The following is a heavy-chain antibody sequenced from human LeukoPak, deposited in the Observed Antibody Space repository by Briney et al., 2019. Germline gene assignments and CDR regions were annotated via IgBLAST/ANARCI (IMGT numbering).Heavy chain of an antibody. CDR2: IIPILGIA. D-gene: IGHD6-19*01. CDR1: GGTFSSYA. CDR3: ARVRYSSGWYGGDY. Sequence: WASVKVSCKASGGTFSSYAISWVRQAPGQVLEWMGRIIPILGIANYAQKFQGRVTIAADKSTSTAYMELSSLRSEDTAVYYCARVRYSSGWYGGDYWGQGTLVTVSS. V-gene: IGHV1-69*04. J-gene: IGHJ4*02.